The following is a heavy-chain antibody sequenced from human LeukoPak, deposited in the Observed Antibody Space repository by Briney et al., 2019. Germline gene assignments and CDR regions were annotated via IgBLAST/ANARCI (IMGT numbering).Heavy chain of an antibody. CDR2: INPNSGGT. J-gene: IGHJ5*02. V-gene: IGHV1-2*02. D-gene: IGHD3-10*01. CDR3: ARDSGGEWFGEFTGFDP. Sequence: ASVKVSCTASGYTFTGYYMHWVRQAPGQGLEWMGWINPNSGGTDYAQKFQGRVTMTRDTSISTVYMELSRLRSDDTAVYYCARDSGGEWFGEFTGFDPWGQGTLVTVSS. CDR1: GYTFTGYY.